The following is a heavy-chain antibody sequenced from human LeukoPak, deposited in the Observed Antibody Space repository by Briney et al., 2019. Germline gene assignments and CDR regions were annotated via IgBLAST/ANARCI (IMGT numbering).Heavy chain of an antibody. CDR3: ARDLSISGYFDY. D-gene: IGHD6-6*01. CDR2: IIPIFGTA. Sequence: SVKVSCKASGGTFSSYAISWVRQAPGQGLEWMGGIIPIFGTANYAQKFQGRVTMTRDTSTSTVYMELSSLRSEDTAVYYCARDLSISGYFDYWGQGTLVTVSS. CDR1: GGTFSSYA. J-gene: IGHJ4*02. V-gene: IGHV1-69*05.